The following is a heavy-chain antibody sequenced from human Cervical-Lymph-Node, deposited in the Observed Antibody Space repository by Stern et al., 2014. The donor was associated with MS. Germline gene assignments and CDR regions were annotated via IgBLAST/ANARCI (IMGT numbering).Heavy chain of an antibody. CDR3: TSRGAGEFGVSPTGS. CDR1: GYDFRRFA. Sequence: QVQLLQSGSEWKKPGASVKVSCKASGYDFRRFAMNWVRQAPGQGLEWMGWINSATGDPLYAQGFEGRFVFSLDTSGRTSYLQIVSLGTEDTAIYYCTSRGAGEFGVSPTGSWGQGTLVTVSS. J-gene: IGHJ5*02. V-gene: IGHV7-4-1*01. D-gene: IGHD2-21*01. CDR2: INSATGDP.